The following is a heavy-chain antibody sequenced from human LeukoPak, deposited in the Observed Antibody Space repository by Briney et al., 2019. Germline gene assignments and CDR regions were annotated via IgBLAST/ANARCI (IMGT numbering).Heavy chain of an antibody. V-gene: IGHV3-13*01. J-gene: IGHJ4*02. D-gene: IGHD2-8*01. Sequence: GGSLRLSCAASGFTFSSYDMHWVRQATGKGLEWVSVIGTVGDTYYSDSVKGRFTISRENAKNCLYLQMNSLRVGDTAVYYCARGPLVCTTNYYFDYWGQGTLVTVSS. CDR1: GFTFSSYD. CDR3: ARGPLVCTTNYYFDY. CDR2: IGTVGDT.